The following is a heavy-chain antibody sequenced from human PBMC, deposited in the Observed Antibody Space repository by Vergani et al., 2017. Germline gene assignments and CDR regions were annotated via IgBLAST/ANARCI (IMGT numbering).Heavy chain of an antibody. V-gene: IGHV4-61*08. CDR2: IYSTGST. D-gene: IGHD3-9*01. CDR1: GAYVGSGGYY. Sequence: QVQLEESGPGLVKASQTLSLTCSVSGAYVGSGGYYWSWIRQSPGKGLEWIGYIYSTGSTNYNPSLNSRVTMSVDTSKNQFSLKLRPVTAADTAVYFCARVMYRDEASTGYRLEGMDIWGQGTTVTISS. CDR3: ARVMYRDEASTGYRLEGMDI. J-gene: IGHJ6*02.